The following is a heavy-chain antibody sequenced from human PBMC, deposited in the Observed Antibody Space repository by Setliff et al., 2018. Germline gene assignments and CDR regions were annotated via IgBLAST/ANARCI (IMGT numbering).Heavy chain of an antibody. Sequence: GGSLRLSCVVSGLTVSNDFMGWVRQAPGKGLEWVSVIYSGGGTNYADSVKGRFTISRDNSKNTLYLQMNSLKTEDTAVYYCTRSGTTVTTLAAFDMWGQGTMVTVS. CDR3: TRSGTTVTTLAAFDM. CDR2: IYSGGGT. V-gene: IGHV3-53*01. CDR1: GLTVSNDF. J-gene: IGHJ3*02. D-gene: IGHD4-17*01.